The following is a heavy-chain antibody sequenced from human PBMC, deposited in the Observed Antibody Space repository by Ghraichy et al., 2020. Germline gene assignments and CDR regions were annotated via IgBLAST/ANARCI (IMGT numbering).Heavy chain of an antibody. J-gene: IGHJ3*02. V-gene: IGHV4-4*07. CDR2: IYTSGST. CDR1: GGSISSYY. Sequence: SETLSLTCTVSGGSISSYYWSWIRQPAGKGLEWIGRIYTSGSTNYNPSLKSRVTMSVDTSKNQFSLKLSSVTAADTAVYYCARDKPHDYGDYVSPFDIWGQGTMVTVSS. CDR3: ARDKPHDYGDYVSPFDI. D-gene: IGHD4-17*01.